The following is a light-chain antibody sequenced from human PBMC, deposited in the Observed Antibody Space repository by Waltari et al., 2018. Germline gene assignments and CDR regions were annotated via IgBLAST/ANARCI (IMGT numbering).Light chain of an antibody. V-gene: IGLV3-1*01. CDR3: QAWDSSTVV. J-gene: IGLJ2*01. CDR1: NLGDTY. CDR2: QDS. Sequence: SYELTQPPSVSVSPGQTASITCSGDNLGDTYVSWYQLKPGQSPVLVIYQDSQRPSGIPERFSGSNSGNTATLTISGTQAMDEADYYCQAWDSSTVVFGGGTKLTVL.